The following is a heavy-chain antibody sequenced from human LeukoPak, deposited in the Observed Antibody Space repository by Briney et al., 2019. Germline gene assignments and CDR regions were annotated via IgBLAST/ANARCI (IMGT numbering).Heavy chain of an antibody. CDR1: GFTVSSNY. CDR2: INSDRSST. Sequence: GGSLRLSCAASGFTVSSNYMSWVRQAPGKGLVWVSRINSDRSSTSYADSVKGRFTISRDNAKNTLYLQMNSLRAEDTAVYYCARALGGYDDYWGQGTLVTVSS. J-gene: IGHJ4*02. CDR3: ARALGGYDDY. D-gene: IGHD2-8*02. V-gene: IGHV3-74*01.